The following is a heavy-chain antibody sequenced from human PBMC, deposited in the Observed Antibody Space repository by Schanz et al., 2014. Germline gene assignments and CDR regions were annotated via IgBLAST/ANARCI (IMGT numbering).Heavy chain of an antibody. D-gene: IGHD3-10*01. J-gene: IGHJ3*02. CDR1: TYTFSTYY. Sequence: QVQLVQSGAEVKEPGASVKVSCKASTYTFSTYYIHWVRQAPGQGLEWMGVINPSGGSTKYAQKFQGRVTMTRDTSTSTVYMELSSLRSEDTAIYYCARDWSPGSKNAFDIWGPGTMVTVSS. CDR2: INPSGGST. CDR3: ARDWSPGSKNAFDI. V-gene: IGHV1-46*01.